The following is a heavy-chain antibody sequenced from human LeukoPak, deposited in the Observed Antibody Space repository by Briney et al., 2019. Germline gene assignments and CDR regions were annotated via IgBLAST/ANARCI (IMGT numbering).Heavy chain of an antibody. CDR3: ARGGSGSYWARYYFDY. V-gene: IGHV1-69*13. D-gene: IGHD3-10*01. CDR1: GGTFSSYA. J-gene: IGHJ4*02. CDR2: IIPTFGTA. Sequence: HWASVKVSCKASGGTFSSYAISWVRQAPGQGLEWMGGIIPTFGTANYAQKFQGRVTITADESTSTAYMELSSLRSEDTAVYYCARGGSGSYWARYYFDYWGQGTLVTVSS.